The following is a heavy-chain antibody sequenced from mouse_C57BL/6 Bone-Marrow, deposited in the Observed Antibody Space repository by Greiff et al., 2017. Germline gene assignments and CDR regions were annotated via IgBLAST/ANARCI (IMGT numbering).Heavy chain of an antibody. V-gene: IGHV14-4*01. J-gene: IGHJ3*01. D-gene: IGHD2-5*01. Sequence: EVQLQQSGAELVRPGASVKLSCTASGFNIKDDYMHWVKQRPEQGLEWIGWIDPENGGTEYASKFQGKATITADASSNTAYLQLSSLKSEDTAVYYCTTGFYYSNLVFAYWGQGTLVTVSA. CDR1: GFNIKDDY. CDR3: TTGFYYSNLVFAY. CDR2: IDPENGGT.